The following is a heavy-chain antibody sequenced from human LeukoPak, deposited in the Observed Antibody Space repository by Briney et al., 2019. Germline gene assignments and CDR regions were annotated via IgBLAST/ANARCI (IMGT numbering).Heavy chain of an antibody. D-gene: IGHD5-18*01. CDR3: AKVGSTWIQSPVDY. Sequence: GGSLRLSCAASGFTFSSYAMSWVRQAPGKGLEWVSAISGSGGSSYYADSVKGRFTISRDNSKNTLYLQMNSLRAEDTAVYYCAKVGSTWIQSPVDYWGQGTLVTVSS. J-gene: IGHJ4*02. CDR1: GFTFSSYA. CDR2: ISGSGGSS. V-gene: IGHV3-23*01.